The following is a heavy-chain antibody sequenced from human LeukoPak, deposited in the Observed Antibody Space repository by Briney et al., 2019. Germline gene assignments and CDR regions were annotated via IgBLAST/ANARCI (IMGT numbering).Heavy chain of an antibody. CDR1: GYTFTSYY. CDR3: ARDREKYSSGWYNYYMDV. J-gene: IGHJ6*03. Sequence: ASVKVSCKASGYTFTSYYMHWVRQAPGQGREWMGIINPSGGSTSYAQKFQGRVTMTRDMSTSTVYMELSSLRSEDTAVYYCARDREKYSSGWYNYYMDVWGKGTTVTVSS. CDR2: INPSGGST. V-gene: IGHV1-46*01. D-gene: IGHD6-19*01.